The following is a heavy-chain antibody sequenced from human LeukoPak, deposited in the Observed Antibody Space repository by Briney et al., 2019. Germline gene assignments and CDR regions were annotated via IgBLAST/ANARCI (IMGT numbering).Heavy chain of an antibody. CDR1: GYTFTSYG. Sequence: ASVKVSCKASGYTFTSYGISWVRQAPGQGLEWMGWISAYNGNTNYAQKLQGRVTMTTDTSTSTAYMELRSLRSDDTAVYYCARGFIDDSSGYYYYYSGMDVWGQGTTVTVSS. CDR2: ISAYNGNT. J-gene: IGHJ6*02. D-gene: IGHD3-22*01. V-gene: IGHV1-18*01. CDR3: ARGFIDDSSGYYYYYSGMDV.